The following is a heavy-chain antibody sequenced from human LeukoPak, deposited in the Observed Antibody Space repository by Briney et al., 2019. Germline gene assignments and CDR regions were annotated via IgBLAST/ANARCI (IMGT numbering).Heavy chain of an antibody. V-gene: IGHV3-7*01. CDR3: ARTPKVSQYGMDV. CDR2: VRQDGRET. J-gene: IGHJ6*02. D-gene: IGHD2-15*01. CDR1: RFFFSNYW. Sequence: GGSLRLSCAASRFFFSNYWMTWVRQAPGKWLEWGTNVRQDGRETNYVDSVKGRFTISRDNAKNSLYLQMNSLIGEDTAVYYCARTPKVSQYGMDVWGQGTTVTVSS.